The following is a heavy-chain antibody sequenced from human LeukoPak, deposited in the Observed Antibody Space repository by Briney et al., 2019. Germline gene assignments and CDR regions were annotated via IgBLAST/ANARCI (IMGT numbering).Heavy chain of an antibody. J-gene: IGHJ5*02. CDR2: ISSSGSTI. CDR3: AREIWFGESNWFDP. V-gene: IGHV3-48*03. CDR1: GFTFSSYE. D-gene: IGHD3-10*01. Sequence: GGSLRLSCAASGFTFSSYEMNWVRQAPGKGLEWVSYISSSGSTIYYADSVKGRFIISRDNAKSSLFLQMNSLRAEDTALYYCAREIWFGESNWFDPWGQGTLVTVSS.